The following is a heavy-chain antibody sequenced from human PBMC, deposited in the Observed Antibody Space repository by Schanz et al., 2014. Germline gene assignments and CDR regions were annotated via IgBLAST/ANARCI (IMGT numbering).Heavy chain of an antibody. D-gene: IGHD3-9*01. CDR1: GFTFSSYS. CDR3: AKAADWPVTRFDP. CDR2: ISASGGDT. V-gene: IGHV3-23*01. J-gene: IGHJ5*02. Sequence: EVQLLESGGGLVQPGGSLRLSCTASGFTFSSYSMNWVRQAPGKGLEWLSVISASGGDTYYADSVKGRFTISRDSSKNTLYLQMSSLRADDTAVYYCAKAADWPVTRFDPWGQGTLVTVSS.